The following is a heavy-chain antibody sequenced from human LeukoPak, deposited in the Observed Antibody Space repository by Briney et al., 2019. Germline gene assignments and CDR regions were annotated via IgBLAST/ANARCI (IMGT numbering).Heavy chain of an antibody. D-gene: IGHD6-25*01. J-gene: IGHJ4*02. CDR1: GYIFTDYY. Sequence: EASVKVSCKASGYIFTDYYIHWVRQAPGKGLEWLGWINPESGGTKYARKFQGWVTMTRDTSISTAYVDLSRLTSDDTALYYCVTGKVSRAAPFDYWGQGTLVTVSS. V-gene: IGHV1-2*04. CDR2: INPESGGT. CDR3: VTGKVSRAAPFDY.